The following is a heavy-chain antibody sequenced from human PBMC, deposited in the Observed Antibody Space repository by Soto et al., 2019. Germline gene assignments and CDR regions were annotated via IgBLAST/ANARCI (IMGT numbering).Heavy chain of an antibody. CDR2: ISSSSSYI. D-gene: IGHD5-18*01. V-gene: IGHV3-21*01. CDR3: ARDQPGYSYGYGLGY. Sequence: PGGSLRLSCAASGFTFSSYSMNWVRQAPGKGLEWVSSISSSSSYIYCADSVKGRFTISRDNAKNSLYLQMNSLRAEDTAVYYCARDQPGYSYGYGLGYWGQGTLVTVSS. CDR1: GFTFSSYS. J-gene: IGHJ4*02.